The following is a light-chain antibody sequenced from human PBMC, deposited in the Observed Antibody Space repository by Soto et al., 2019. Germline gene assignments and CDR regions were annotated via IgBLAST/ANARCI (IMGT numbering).Light chain of an antibody. J-gene: IGKJ4*01. CDR3: QQSYSTPRLT. CDR2: DAS. Sequence: IQMSHSPFTLSSSVGDRVTITCRASQSISRWLAWYEQKPGKAPKLLIYDASNLEAGVPSRFRGSGSGTDFTLTISSLQPEDFATYYCQQSYSTPRLTFGGGSKADIK. CDR1: QSISRW. V-gene: IGKV1-39*01.